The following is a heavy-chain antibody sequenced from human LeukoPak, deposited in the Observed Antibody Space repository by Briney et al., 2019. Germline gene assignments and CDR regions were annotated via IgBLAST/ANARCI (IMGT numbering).Heavy chain of an antibody. D-gene: IGHD6-19*01. CDR2: INPNSGGT. CDR1: GYTFTFYY. V-gene: IGHV1-2*02. Sequence: ASVTVSFTSSGYTFTFYYMHWVRQAPGQGLEWMGLINPNSGGTNYPQKFHVRVTMTRDTSISTAYMELSRLRSDDTAVYYCARVGYRSGSYYFDYWGQGTLVTVSS. J-gene: IGHJ4*02. CDR3: ARVGYRSGSYYFDY.